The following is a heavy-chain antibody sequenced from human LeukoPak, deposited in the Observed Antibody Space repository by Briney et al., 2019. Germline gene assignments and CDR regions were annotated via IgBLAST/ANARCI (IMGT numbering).Heavy chain of an antibody. Sequence: GGSLRLSCAASGFSFDDHVVSWVRQAPGKGLEWVAGVNWKSGNFDYADSVKGRFTISRDNSKNTLYLQMNSLRAEDTAVYYCAKIRGYSYGWIDYWGQGTLVTVSS. CDR2: VNWKSGNF. V-gene: IGHV3-9*01. J-gene: IGHJ4*02. CDR3: AKIRGYSYGWIDY. CDR1: GFSFDDHV. D-gene: IGHD5-18*01.